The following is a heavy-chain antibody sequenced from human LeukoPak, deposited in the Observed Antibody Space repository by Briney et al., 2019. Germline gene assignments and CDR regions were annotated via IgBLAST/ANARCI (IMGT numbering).Heavy chain of an antibody. V-gene: IGHV1-69*05. J-gene: IGHJ4*02. Sequence: SVKVSCKASGGTFSSYAISWVRQAPGQGLEWMGGIIPIFGTANYAQKFQGRVTITTDESTSTAYMELSSLRSEDTAVYYCARSEGYCSSTSCYFDYWGQGTLVTVSS. D-gene: IGHD2-2*01. CDR2: IIPIFGTA. CDR3: ARSEGYCSSTSCYFDY. CDR1: GGTFSSYA.